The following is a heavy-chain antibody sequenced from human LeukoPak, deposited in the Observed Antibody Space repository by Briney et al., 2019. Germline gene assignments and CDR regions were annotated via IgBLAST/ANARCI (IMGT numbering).Heavy chain of an antibody. D-gene: IGHD2-21*02. CDR2: ISGRGENT. Sequence: GGSLRLSCAPSGFTFSDYAFHWVRQAPGKGLEWVSAISGRGENTYYADSVKGRFTISRDNSRNTLYLLMNSLRGNETALYFFAREDGSYCSSGCYYSFDYWGQGALVTVSS. V-gene: IGHV3-23*01. J-gene: IGHJ4*02. CDR3: AREDGSYCSSGCYYSFDY. CDR1: GFTFSDYA.